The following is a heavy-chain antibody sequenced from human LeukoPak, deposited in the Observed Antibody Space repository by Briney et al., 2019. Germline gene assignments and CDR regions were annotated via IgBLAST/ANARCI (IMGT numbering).Heavy chain of an antibody. D-gene: IGHD3-22*01. V-gene: IGHV1-2*02. Sequence: ASVKVSCKASGYTFTGYYMHWVRQAPGQGLEWMGWINPNSGGTNYAQKFQGRVTMTRDTSISTAYVELSRLRSDDTAVYYCARAQYYYDSSGAYWGQGTLVTVSS. CDR2: INPNSGGT. J-gene: IGHJ4*02. CDR3: ARAQYYYDSSGAY. CDR1: GYTFTGYY.